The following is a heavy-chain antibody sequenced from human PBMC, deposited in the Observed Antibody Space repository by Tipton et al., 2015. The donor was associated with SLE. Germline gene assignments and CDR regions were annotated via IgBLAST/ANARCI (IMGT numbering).Heavy chain of an antibody. CDR2: ISDDGRTP. CDR3: VRDDAGFDY. J-gene: IGHJ4*02. CDR1: GFTFSDNA. Sequence: SLRLSCSASGFTFSDNAMHWVRQAPGEGLEWVALISDDGRTPYVADSLMGRFSVSRDNVRNVVTLRMKSLTIADTAIYYCVRDDAGFDYWGQGTQVTVSS. V-gene: IGHV3-30*04. D-gene: IGHD6-13*01.